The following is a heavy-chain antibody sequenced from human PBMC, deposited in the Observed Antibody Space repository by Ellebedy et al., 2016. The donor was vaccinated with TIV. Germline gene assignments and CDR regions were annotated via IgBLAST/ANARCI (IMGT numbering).Heavy chain of an antibody. J-gene: IGHJ4*02. CDR3: ARGSGRPDY. D-gene: IGHD3-10*01. CDR1: GGSMSSNY. V-gene: IGHV4-59*01. CDR2: VYYSGIT. Sequence: MPGGSLRPSCSVPGGSMSSNYWSWIRQPPGKGLEWIGYVYYSGITNYNPSLGSRVTISVDTSKNQFSLSVSSVTAADTAVYYCARGSGRPDYWGQGTLVTVSS.